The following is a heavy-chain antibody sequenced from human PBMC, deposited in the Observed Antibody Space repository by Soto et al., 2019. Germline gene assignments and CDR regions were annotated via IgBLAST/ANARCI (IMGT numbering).Heavy chain of an antibody. J-gene: IGHJ3*02. CDR2: ISSSSSYI. CDR1: GFTFSSYS. D-gene: IGHD5-18*01. CDR3: ARDLRGYSYGFGGFDAFDI. Sequence: GGSLRLSCAASGFTFSSYSMNWVRQAPGKGLEWVSSISSSSSYIYYADSVKGRFTISRDNAKNSLYLQMNSLRAEDTAVYYCARDLRGYSYGFGGFDAFDIWGQGTMVTVSS. V-gene: IGHV3-21*01.